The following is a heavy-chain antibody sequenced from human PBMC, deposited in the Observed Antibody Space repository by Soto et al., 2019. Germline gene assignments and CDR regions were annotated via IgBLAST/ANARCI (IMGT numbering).Heavy chain of an antibody. V-gene: IGHV1-18*04. CDR2: ISAYNGNT. CDR3: ARDQRTNTYYFDX. CDR1: GYTFASYG. J-gene: IGHJ4*02. Sequence: ASVKVSCKASGYTFASYGISWVRQAPGQGLEWMGFISAYNGNTNYAQKLQGSVTMTTETSTSTDYMGLRSLRSEDTAVYYCARDQRTNTYYFDXWGQGTMVTVSX.